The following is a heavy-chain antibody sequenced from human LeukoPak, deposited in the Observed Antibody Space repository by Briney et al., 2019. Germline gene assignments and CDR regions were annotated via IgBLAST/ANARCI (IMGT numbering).Heavy chain of an antibody. D-gene: IGHD3-16*01. CDR2: ISYSGST. CDR3: ARDGGATGGFDP. V-gene: IGHV4-59*01. Sequence: SETLSLTCTVSGGSFNHYYWSWMRQPPGKGLEWIGYISYSGSTSYNPSLKSRVTISLDTSKIQFSLKLTSVTAADTAVYYCARDGGATGGFDPWGQGTLVTVSS. J-gene: IGHJ5*02. CDR1: GGSFNHYY.